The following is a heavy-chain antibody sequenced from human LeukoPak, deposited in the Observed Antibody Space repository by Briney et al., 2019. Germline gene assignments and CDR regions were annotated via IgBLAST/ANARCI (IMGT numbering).Heavy chain of an antibody. J-gene: IGHJ4*02. CDR1: GFTFSSYG. CDR2: IRYDGSNR. V-gene: IGHV3-30*02. Sequence: GGSLRLSCAASGFTFSSYGMHWVRQAPGKGLEWVAFIRYDGSNRYYADSVKGRFTISRDNSKNTLYLQMNSLRAEDTAVYYCAVWGVATNSAWGQGTLVTVSS. CDR3: AVWGVATNSA. D-gene: IGHD3-16*01.